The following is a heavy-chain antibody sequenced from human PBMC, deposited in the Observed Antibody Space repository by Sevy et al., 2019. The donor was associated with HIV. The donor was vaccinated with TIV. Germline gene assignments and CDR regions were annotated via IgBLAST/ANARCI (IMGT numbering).Heavy chain of an antibody. Sequence: GGSLRLSCAASGFTFSSYAMSWVRQAPGKGLEWVSAISGSGAATYYADSMKGRFSISRDNSKNTLYLQMNSLRAEDTAVYYCAKREDILTGHEDDRGQGTQVTVSS. CDR1: GFTFSSYA. CDR2: ISGSGAAT. V-gene: IGHV3-23*01. CDR3: AKREDILTGHEDD. D-gene: IGHD3-9*01. J-gene: IGHJ4*02.